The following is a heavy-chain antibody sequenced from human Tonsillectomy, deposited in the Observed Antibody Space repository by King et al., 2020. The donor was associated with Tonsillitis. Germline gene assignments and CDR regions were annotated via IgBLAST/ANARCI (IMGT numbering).Heavy chain of an antibody. Sequence: QLVQSGAEVKKPGASVKVSCKVSGYTLTELSIHWVRQAPGKGLEWVGVLDPEKGETISAQRFRGRVTMAEDTCTDTAYMELSSLRSEDTAVYYCATGYSSGWSFGFDIWGQGTMVTVSS. CDR3: ATGYSSGWSFGFDI. CDR1: GYTLTELS. V-gene: IGHV1-24*01. CDR2: LDPEKGET. D-gene: IGHD6-19*01. J-gene: IGHJ3*02.